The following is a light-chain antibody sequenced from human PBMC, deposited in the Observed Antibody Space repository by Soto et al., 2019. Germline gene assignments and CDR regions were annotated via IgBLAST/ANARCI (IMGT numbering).Light chain of an antibody. CDR3: SLYTSSDPPDV. V-gene: IGLV2-14*01. CDR1: SSDVGAYDY. CDR2: VVS. Sequence: QSALTQPASVSGSPGQSITISCTGTSSDVGAYDYVSWYQQHPDKAPKLIIYVVSNRPSGVSNRFSGSKSGNTASLTISGLQAEDEADYYCSLYTSSDPPDVFGTGTKLTVL. J-gene: IGLJ1*01.